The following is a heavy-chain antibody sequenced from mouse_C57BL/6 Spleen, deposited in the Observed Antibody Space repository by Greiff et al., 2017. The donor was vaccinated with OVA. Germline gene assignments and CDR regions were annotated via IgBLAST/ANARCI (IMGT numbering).Heavy chain of an antibody. D-gene: IGHD1-1*01. Sequence: VQLQQSGPELVKPGASVKISCKASGYAFSSSWMNWVKQRPGKGLEWIGRIYPGDGDTNYNGKFKGKATLTADKSSSTAYMQLSSLTSEDSAVYFCARDDYYGSSDAMDYWGQGTSVTVSS. CDR1: GYAFSSSW. V-gene: IGHV1-82*01. J-gene: IGHJ4*01. CDR2: IYPGDGDT. CDR3: ARDDYYGSSDAMDY.